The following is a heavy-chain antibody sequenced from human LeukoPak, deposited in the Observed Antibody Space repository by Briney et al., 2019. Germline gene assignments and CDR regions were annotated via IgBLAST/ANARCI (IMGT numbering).Heavy chain of an antibody. J-gene: IGHJ4*02. CDR2: ISSSNNYI. Sequence: GGSLRLSCAASGFTFSNYNMNWVRQALGKGLEWVSSISSSNNYIYYADSVKGRFTISRDNAKNSLYLQMNSLRAEDTAVYYCARRSPNYYFDYWGQGTPVTVSS. CDR1: GFTFSNYN. CDR3: ARRSPNYYFDY. V-gene: IGHV3-21*01.